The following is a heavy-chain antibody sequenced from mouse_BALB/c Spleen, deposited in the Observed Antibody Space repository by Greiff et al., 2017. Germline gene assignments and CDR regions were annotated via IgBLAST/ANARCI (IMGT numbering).Heavy chain of an antibody. CDR1: GYTFTSYV. D-gene: IGHD3-1*01. V-gene: IGHV1-14*01. CDR2: INPYNDGT. CDR3: ARDTARAAWFAY. J-gene: IGHJ3*01. Sequence: VQLQQSGPELGKPGASVKISCKASGYTFTSYVMHWVKQKPGQGLEWIGYINPYNDGTKYNEKFKGKATLTSDESSSTAYMELSSLTSEDSAVYYCARDTARAAWFAYWGQGTVVTVSA.